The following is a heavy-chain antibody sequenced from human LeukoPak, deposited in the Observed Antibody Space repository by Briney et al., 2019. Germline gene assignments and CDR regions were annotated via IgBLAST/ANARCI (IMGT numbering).Heavy chain of an antibody. CDR2: IYSGGST. D-gene: IGHD3-22*01. CDR3: ARDSDSSGYYYAAGYFQH. Sequence: PGGSLRLSCAASGFTVSSNYMSRVRQAPGKGLEWVSVIYSGGSTYYADSVKGRFTISRDNSKNKLYLQMNSLRAEDTAVYYCARDSDSSGYYYAAGYFQHWGQGTLVTVSS. J-gene: IGHJ1*01. V-gene: IGHV3-53*01. CDR1: GFTVSSNY.